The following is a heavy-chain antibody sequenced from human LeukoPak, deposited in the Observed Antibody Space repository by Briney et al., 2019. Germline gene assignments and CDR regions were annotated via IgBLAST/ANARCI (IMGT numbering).Heavy chain of an antibody. CDR1: GFTFSSYG. V-gene: IGHV3-30*02. Sequence: GGSLRLSCAASGFTFSSYGMHWVRQAPGKGLEWVAFIRYDGSNKYYADSVKGRFTISRDNSKNTLYLQMNSLRAEDTGLYYCAQNLACTNGVWWEAFDIWGLGTMVTVSS. D-gene: IGHD2-8*01. CDR2: IRYDGSNK. CDR3: AQNLACTNGVWWEAFDI. J-gene: IGHJ3*02.